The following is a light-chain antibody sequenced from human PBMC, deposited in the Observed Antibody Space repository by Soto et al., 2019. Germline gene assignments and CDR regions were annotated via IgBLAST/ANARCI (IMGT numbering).Light chain of an antibody. CDR3: QHYDSSRWT. J-gene: IGKJ1*01. Sequence: EIVLTQSPGTLSLSPGERATLSCRASQSVSSTFLAWYQQKPGQAPRLLIYDASSRATGIPDRFSGSGSGTDFTLTISRLEPEDFAVYYCQHYDSSRWTFGQGTQVEIK. CDR1: QSVSSTF. CDR2: DAS. V-gene: IGKV3-20*01.